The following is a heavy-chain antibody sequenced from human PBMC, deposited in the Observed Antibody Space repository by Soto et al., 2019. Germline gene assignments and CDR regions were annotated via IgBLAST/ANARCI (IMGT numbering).Heavy chain of an antibody. V-gene: IGHV1-69*02. D-gene: IGHD1-20*01. CDR3: ARHNRLEGRDYYYYMDV. CDR1: GGTFSSYT. J-gene: IGHJ6*03. Sequence: QVQLVQSGAEVKKPGSSVKVSCKASGGTFSSYTISWVRQAPGQGLEWMGRIIPILGIANYAQKFQGRVTITADKSTSTAYMELSSLRSEDTAVYYCARHNRLEGRDYYYYMDVWGKGTTVTVSS. CDR2: IIPILGIA.